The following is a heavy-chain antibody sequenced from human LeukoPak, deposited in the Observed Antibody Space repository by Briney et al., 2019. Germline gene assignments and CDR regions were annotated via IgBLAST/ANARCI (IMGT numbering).Heavy chain of an antibody. CDR2: IYYSGST. J-gene: IGHJ4*02. CDR3: ASVYYDSSGYYYGFDY. CDR1: VGSISSSSYY. V-gene: IGHV4-39*07. Sequence: SETLSLTCTASVGSISSSSYYWGWIRQPPGKGLEWIGSIYYSGSTYYNPSLKSRVTISVDTSKNQFSLKLSSVTAADTAVYYCASVYYDSSGYYYGFDYWGQGTLVTVSS. D-gene: IGHD3-22*01.